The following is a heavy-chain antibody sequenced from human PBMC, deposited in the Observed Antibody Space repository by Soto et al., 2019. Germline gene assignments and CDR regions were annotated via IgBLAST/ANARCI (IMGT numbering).Heavy chain of an antibody. V-gene: IGHV1-69*13. CDR1: GDTFSSYA. D-gene: IGHD2-2*02. J-gene: IGHJ6*02. Sequence: GASVKVSCKASGDTFSSYAISWVRQAPGQGLEWMGGIIPIFGTANYAQKFQGRVSITADESTSTAYMELSILRSEDTAVYYCERAAPYCGSTSGYIDLYYYDSGMDVWGQGTTVTVSS. CDR3: ERAAPYCGSTSGYIDLYYYDSGMDV. CDR2: IIPIFGTA.